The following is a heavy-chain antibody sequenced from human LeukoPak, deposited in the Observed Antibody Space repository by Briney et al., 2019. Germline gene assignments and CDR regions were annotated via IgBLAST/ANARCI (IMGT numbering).Heavy chain of an antibody. CDR1: GGSFGDFA. CDR3: AATSIIFNWFDP. V-gene: IGHV1-69*05. D-gene: IGHD1-14*01. Sequence: SVKVSCKASGGSFGDFAIIWVRQAPGHGLEWMGRSVPMSDTKDYAQKFQGRVTFTTDESTTTAHMELSNLSTEDTAVYYCAATSIIFNWFDPWGQGTLVTVSS. J-gene: IGHJ5*02. CDR2: SVPMSDTK.